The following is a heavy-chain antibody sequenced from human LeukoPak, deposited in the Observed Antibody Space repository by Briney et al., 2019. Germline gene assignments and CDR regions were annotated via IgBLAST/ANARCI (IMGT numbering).Heavy chain of an antibody. CDR1: GGSISSYY. Sequence: SETLSLTCTVSGGSISSYYWSWIRQPPGKGLEWIGYIYYSGSTNYNPSLKSRVTMSVDTSKNQFSLKLSSVTAADTAVYYCATDMGLAAFDYWGQGTLVTVSS. J-gene: IGHJ4*02. V-gene: IGHV4-4*08. CDR2: IYYSGST. D-gene: IGHD3-16*01. CDR3: ATDMGLAAFDY.